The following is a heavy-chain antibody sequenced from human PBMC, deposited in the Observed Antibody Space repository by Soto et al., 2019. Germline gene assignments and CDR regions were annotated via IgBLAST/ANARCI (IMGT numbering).Heavy chain of an antibody. D-gene: IGHD1-1*01. CDR1: GGSISSGGYY. V-gene: IGHV4-31*03. CDR3: AREVPTPCYFDY. CDR2: ILDSGTT. Sequence: PSETLSLTCTVSGGSISSGGYYWSWIRQHPGKGLEWIGYILDSGTTYYNPSLKSRATISGDTSKNQFSLKLTSVTAADTAVYYCAREVPTPCYFDYWGQGTLVTGSS. J-gene: IGHJ4*02.